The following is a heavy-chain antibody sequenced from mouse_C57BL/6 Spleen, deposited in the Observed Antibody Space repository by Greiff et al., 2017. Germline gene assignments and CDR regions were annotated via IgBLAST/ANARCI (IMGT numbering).Heavy chain of an antibody. CDR3: ANYYGSIPFAY. J-gene: IGHJ3*01. D-gene: IGHD1-1*01. CDR2: ISPRDGST. V-gene: IGHV1-78*01. Sequence: LQESDAELVKPGASVKISCKVSGYTFTDHTIHWMKQRPEQGLEWIGYISPRDGSTTYNEKFKGKATLTADKSSSTAYMQLNSLTSEDSAVYFCANYYGSIPFAYWGQGTLVTVSA. CDR1: GYTFTDHT.